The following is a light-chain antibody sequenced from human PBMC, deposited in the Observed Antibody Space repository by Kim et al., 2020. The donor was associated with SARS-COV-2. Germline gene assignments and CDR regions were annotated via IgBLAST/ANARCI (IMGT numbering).Light chain of an antibody. CDR3: QQLNTYPLT. J-gene: IGKJ4*01. V-gene: IGKV1-9*01. CDR1: QGINSY. CDR2: AAS. Sequence: ASGGDRVTITCRASQGINSYLAWYQQKSGKAPKLLIYAASNLQSGVPSRFSGSGSGTELTLTINSLQPEDFATYYCQQLNTYPLTFGGGTKVDIK.